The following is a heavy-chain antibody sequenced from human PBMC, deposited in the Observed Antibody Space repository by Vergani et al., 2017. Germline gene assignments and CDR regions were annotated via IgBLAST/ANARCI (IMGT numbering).Heavy chain of an antibody. CDR1: GGTFSSYT. V-gene: IGHV1-69*08. J-gene: IGHJ5*02. CDR3: ARDAYLGYCSSTSCYDNWFDP. D-gene: IGHD2-2*01. Sequence: QVQLVQSGAEVKKPGSSVKVSCKASGGTFSSYTISWVRQAPGQGLEWMGRIIPILGIANYAQKFQGRVTITADKSTSTAYMELSSLRTEATAVYYCARDAYLGYCSSTSCYDNWFDPWGQGTLVTVSS. CDR2: IIPILGIA.